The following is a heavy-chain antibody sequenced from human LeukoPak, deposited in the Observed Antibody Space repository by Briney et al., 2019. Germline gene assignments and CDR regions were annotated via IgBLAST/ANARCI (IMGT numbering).Heavy chain of an antibody. Sequence: GGSLRLSCAVSGFTFSGFWMSWSRQAPGKGLEWVASINSDGSEGYYADVVKGRFTISRDNAKNSLYLQINSLRAEDTAVYYCARDPGPVNWNYKGRMDVWGQGTTVTVSS. CDR2: INSDGSEG. CDR3: ARDPGPVNWNYKGRMDV. V-gene: IGHV3-7*03. D-gene: IGHD1-7*01. CDR1: GFTFSGFW. J-gene: IGHJ6*02.